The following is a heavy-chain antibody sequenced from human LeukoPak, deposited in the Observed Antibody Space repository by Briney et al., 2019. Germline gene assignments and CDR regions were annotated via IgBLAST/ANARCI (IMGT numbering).Heavy chain of an antibody. D-gene: IGHD3-16*01. CDR3: ARWRGGSPQVSPIDY. V-gene: IGHV5-51*01. CDR2: IYPGDSDT. CDR1: GYSFTSYW. Sequence: HGESLKISCKGSGYSFTSYWIGWVRQMPGKGLEWMGIIYPGDSDTRYSPSFQGQVTISADKSIRTAYLQWSSLKASDTAMFYCARWRGGSPQVSPIDYWGQGTQVTVSS. J-gene: IGHJ4*02.